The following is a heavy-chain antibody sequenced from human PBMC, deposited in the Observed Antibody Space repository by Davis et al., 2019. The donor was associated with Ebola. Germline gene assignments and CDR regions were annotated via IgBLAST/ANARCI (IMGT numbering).Heavy chain of an antibody. CDR3: AREGCANGVCHDFDY. D-gene: IGHD2-8*01. CDR1: GYTFTGYY. V-gene: IGHV1-2*06. Sequence: AASVKVSCKASGYTFTGYYMHWVRQAPGQGLEWMGRINPNNDGTSYAQRFQGRITMTRDTSISTVYMDLHSLRSDDTAVYYCAREGCANGVCHDFDYWGPRTLVTVSS. J-gene: IGHJ4*02. CDR2: INPNNDGT.